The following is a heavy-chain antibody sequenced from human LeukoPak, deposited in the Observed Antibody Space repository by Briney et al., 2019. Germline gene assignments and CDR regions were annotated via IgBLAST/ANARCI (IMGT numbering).Heavy chain of an antibody. V-gene: IGHV4-34*01. CDR3: ASAYCGGDCFSGFNFYGMDV. CDR2: INHSGIT. CDR1: GGSFNGYY. Sequence: SETLSLTCAVYGGSFNGYYWSWIRQPPGKGLEWIGEINHSGITNYNPSLKSRVTISADTSKNRFSLNLRAVTAADTALYYCASAYCGGDCFSGFNFYGMDVWGQGTTVTVSS. J-gene: IGHJ6*02. D-gene: IGHD2-21*02.